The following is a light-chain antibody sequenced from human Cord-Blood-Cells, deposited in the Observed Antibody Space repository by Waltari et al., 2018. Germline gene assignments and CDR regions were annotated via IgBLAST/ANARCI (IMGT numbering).Light chain of an antibody. V-gene: IGLV2-11*01. CDR3: CSYAGSYTWV. CDR1: SSDLGGYNY. J-gene: IGLJ3*02. CDR2: DVS. Sequence: QSALTQPRSVSGSPGQSVTISCTGTSSDLGGYNYVSWYQQHPGKAPKLMIYDVSKRPSGVPDRFSGSKSGNTASLTISGLQAEDDADYYCCSYAGSYTWVFGGGTKLTVL.